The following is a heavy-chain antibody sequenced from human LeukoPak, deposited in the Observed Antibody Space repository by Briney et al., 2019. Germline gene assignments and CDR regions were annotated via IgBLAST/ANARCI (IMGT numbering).Heavy chain of an antibody. CDR1: GYTLTELS. Sequence: ASVKVSCKVSGYTLTELSIHWVRQAPGKGLEWMGGFDPEDGETIYAQKFQGRVTMTEDTSTDTAYMELSSLRSEDTAVYYCATEELERGWAYFDYWGQGTPVTVSS. V-gene: IGHV1-24*01. D-gene: IGHD1-1*01. CDR3: ATEELERGWAYFDY. J-gene: IGHJ4*02. CDR2: FDPEDGET.